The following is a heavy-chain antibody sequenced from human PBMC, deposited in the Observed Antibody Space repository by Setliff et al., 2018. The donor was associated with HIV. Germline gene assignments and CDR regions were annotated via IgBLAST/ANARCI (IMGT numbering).Heavy chain of an antibody. CDR2: IDPEDGET. CDR1: GYTLSEYY. J-gene: IGHJ4*02. V-gene: IGHV1-69-2*01. D-gene: IGHD3-10*01. CDR3: ATFLFRDSTDPYYRPPGDFPLYYFDY. Sequence: ASVKVSCKASGYTLSEYYMHWVQQAPGKGLEWMGRIDPEDGETLYAEKFRGRVTMTADMSTNTAYLELGSLRSEDTAVYYCATFLFRDSTDPYYRPPGDFPLYYFDYWAQGTLVTVTS.